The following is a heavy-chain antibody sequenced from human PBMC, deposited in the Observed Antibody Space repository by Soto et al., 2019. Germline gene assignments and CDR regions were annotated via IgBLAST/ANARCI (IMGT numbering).Heavy chain of an antibody. J-gene: IGHJ3*02. Sequence: DVQLVESGGGLIQPGGSLRLSCAAFGLTVSGKKYMAWVRQAPGKGPEWVSGVYDTDGTYYADSVKGRFTSSRDSSKTIVYLQMNSLRPDDTAVYYCASWGLQEHAYDIWGRGATFTVST. CDR1: GLTVSGKKY. D-gene: IGHD4-4*01. V-gene: IGHV3-53*01. CDR3: ASWGLQEHAYDI. CDR2: VYDTDGT.